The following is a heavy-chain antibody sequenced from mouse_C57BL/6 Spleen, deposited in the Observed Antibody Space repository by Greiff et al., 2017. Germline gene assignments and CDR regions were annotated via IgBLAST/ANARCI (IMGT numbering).Heavy chain of an antibody. CDR3: ARYYYYYYGSSSCAY. CDR2: IYPGDGDT. D-gene: IGHD1-1*01. J-gene: IGHJ3*01. Sequence: QVQLQQSGAELVKPGASVKISCKASGYAFSSYWMNWVKQRPGKGLEWIGQIYPGDGDTNYNGKFKGKATLTADKSSSTAYMQLSSLTSEDSAVYFCARYYYYYYGSSSCAYWGQGTLVTVSA. V-gene: IGHV1-80*01. CDR1: GYAFSSYW.